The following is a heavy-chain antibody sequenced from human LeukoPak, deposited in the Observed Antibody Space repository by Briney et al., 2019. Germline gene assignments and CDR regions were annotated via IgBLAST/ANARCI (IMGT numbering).Heavy chain of an antibody. CDR2: MNPNSGNT. Sequence: ASVKVSCRASGYTFTSYAMHWVRQATGQGLEWMGWMNPNSGNTGYAQKFQGRVTITRNTSISTAYMELSSLRSEDTAVYYCARGSGSRDYWGQGTLVTVSS. J-gene: IGHJ4*02. D-gene: IGHD6-25*01. CDR1: GYTFTSYA. CDR3: ARGSGSRDY. V-gene: IGHV1-8*03.